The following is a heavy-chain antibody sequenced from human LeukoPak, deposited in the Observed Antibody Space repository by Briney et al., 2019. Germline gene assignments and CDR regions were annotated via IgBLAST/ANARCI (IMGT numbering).Heavy chain of an antibody. CDR3: ARSYDFWSGLSWFDP. J-gene: IGHJ5*02. Sequence: SETLSLTCAVYGGSFSGYYWSWLRQPPGKGLEWIGEINHSGSTNYNPSLKSRVTISVDTSKNQFSLKLSSVTAADTAVYYCARSYDFWSGLSWFDPWGQGTLVTVSS. V-gene: IGHV4-34*01. CDR1: GGSFSGYY. CDR2: INHSGST. D-gene: IGHD3-3*01.